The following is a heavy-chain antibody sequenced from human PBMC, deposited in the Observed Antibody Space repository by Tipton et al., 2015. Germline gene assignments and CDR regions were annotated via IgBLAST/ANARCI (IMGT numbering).Heavy chain of an antibody. CDR3: ARDGYNSNYFDN. V-gene: IGHV4-31*03. Sequence: TLSLTCTVSGGAITGDGFFWSWIRQHPGKDLEWIGYIFYTGLTYYNPSLKSRATLSMDTSKNQFSLKLSSVTAADTAVYFCARDGYNSNYFDNWGQGTLVAVSS. J-gene: IGHJ4*02. CDR1: GGAITGDGFF. CDR2: IFYTGLT. D-gene: IGHD5-24*01.